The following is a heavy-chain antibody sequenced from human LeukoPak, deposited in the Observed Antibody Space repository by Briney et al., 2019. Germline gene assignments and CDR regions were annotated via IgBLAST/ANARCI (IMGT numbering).Heavy chain of an antibody. CDR3: ARVDSSGYYIDY. CDR1: GGSISSYY. V-gene: IGHV4-4*07. D-gene: IGHD3-22*01. CDR2: IFSSGST. Sequence: KPSETLSLTCTVSGGSISSYYWTWIRPPAGKGLEWIGRIFSSGSTNYNPSLKSRVTMSVDTSKNQFSLKLSSVTAADTAVYYCARVDSSGYYIDYWGQGTLVTVSS. J-gene: IGHJ4*02.